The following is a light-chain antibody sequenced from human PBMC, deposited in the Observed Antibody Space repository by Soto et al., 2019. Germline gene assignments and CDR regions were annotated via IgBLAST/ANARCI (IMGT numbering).Light chain of an antibody. J-gene: IGLJ2*01. CDR1: SSNIGAGYD. CDR2: GNT. CDR3: LSFDSSLSVV. V-gene: IGLV1-40*01. Sequence: QSVLTQPPSVSGAPGQRVTISCTGSSSNIGAGYDVHWYQQLPGRAPKLLIYGNTNRPSGVPDRFSGSKSGTSASLAITGLQAEDEADYYCLSFDSSLSVVVGGGTKVTVL.